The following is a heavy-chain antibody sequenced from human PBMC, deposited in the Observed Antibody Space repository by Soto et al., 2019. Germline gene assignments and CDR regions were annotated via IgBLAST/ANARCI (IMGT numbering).Heavy chain of an antibody. CDR2: INPNSGGR. D-gene: IGHD2-15*01. CDR1: GDGFPVYF. J-gene: IGHJ4*02. V-gene: IGHV1-2*02. CDR3: PRGSLPIRQCNAGSGYSNLDY. Sequence: SVKVSCKPSGDGFPVYFMHWVRQAPGQGFEWMGWINPNSGGRNFAQKSQGRVTMTRDTSLSTAYMELSGLTSDDTAFYYCPRGSLPIRQCNAGSGYSNLDYWGQGTLVTVSS.